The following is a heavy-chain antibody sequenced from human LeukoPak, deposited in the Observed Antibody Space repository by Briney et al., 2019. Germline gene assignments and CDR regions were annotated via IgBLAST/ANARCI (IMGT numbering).Heavy chain of an antibody. CDR1: GFTFSSYA. CDR2: ISGSGGST. J-gene: IGHJ4*02. V-gene: IGHV3-23*01. Sequence: GGSLRPSCAASGFTFSSYAMSWVRQAPGKGLEWVSAISGSGGSTYYADSVKGRFTISRDNSKNTLYLQMNSLRAEDTAVYYCAKAMLWFGEFMYYFDYWGQGTLVTVSS. D-gene: IGHD3-10*01. CDR3: AKAMLWFGEFMYYFDY.